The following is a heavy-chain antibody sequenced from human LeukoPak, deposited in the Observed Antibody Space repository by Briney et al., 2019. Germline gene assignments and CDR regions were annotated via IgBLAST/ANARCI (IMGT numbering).Heavy chain of an antibody. CDR2: ISYYGSNK. J-gene: IGHJ4*02. CDR1: GFTFSSCG. CDR3: AKASKLLYPDATVLLFDY. Sequence: GRSLRLSCAASGFTFSSCGMHWVRQAPAQGLERVSVISYYGSNKYYADSVKGRFTISRDNSKTTLYLQMNSLRAEDTAVYYCAKASKLLYPDATVLLFDYWGQVTLVTVSS. V-gene: IGHV3-30*18. D-gene: IGHD2-2*02.